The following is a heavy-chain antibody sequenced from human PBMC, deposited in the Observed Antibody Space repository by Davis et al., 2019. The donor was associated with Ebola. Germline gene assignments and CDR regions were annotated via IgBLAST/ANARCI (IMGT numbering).Heavy chain of an antibody. J-gene: IGHJ4*02. CDR1: GDSISESTFH. V-gene: IGHV4-39*01. CDR2: IYYTGTT. Sequence: SETLSLTCTVSGDSISESTFHWGWIRQPPGKGLEWIGSIYYTGTTYYNPSLESRVTMSVDTSKNHFSLRLSSVTAADTAVYYCVRQGDLGWGQGTLVTVSS. D-gene: IGHD7-27*01. CDR3: VRQGDLG.